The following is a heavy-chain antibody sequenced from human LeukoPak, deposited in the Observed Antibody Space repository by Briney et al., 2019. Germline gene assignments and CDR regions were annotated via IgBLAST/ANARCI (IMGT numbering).Heavy chain of an antibody. D-gene: IGHD6-13*01. Sequence: ASVKVSCKASGYTFTGYYMHWVRQAPGQGLEWMGWINPNSGGTNYAQKFQGRVTMTRDTSISTAYMELSRLRSDDTAVYYCARGDIAAAEGDYYYYYMDVWGKGTTVTISS. J-gene: IGHJ6*03. CDR2: INPNSGGT. V-gene: IGHV1-2*02. CDR1: GYTFTGYY. CDR3: ARGDIAAAEGDYYYYYMDV.